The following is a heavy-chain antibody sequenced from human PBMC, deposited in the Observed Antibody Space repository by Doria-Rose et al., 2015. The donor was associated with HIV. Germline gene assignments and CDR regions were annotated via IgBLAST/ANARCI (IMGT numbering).Heavy chain of an antibody. CDR2: IFSDDER. J-gene: IGHJ4*02. V-gene: IGHV2-26*01. Sequence: QVTLKESGPVLVKPTETLTLTCTVSGVSLSSPGMGVSWIRQPPGKALVWLASIFSDDERSYKPSLKSRLTISRGTSKSQVVLTMTDMDPVDTATYYCARIKSSRWYHKYYFDFWGQGTLVIVSA. D-gene: IGHD6-13*01. CDR1: GVSLSSPGMG. CDR3: ARIKSSRWYHKYYFDF.